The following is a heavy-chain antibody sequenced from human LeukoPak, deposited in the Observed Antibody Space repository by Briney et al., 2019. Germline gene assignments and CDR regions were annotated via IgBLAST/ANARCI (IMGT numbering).Heavy chain of an antibody. Sequence: GGSLRLSCAASGFTFSTYSMNWVRQAPGKGLEWVAVIWSDASNTYYVDSVKGRFTISRDNSKNTLYLQMNSLRAEDTAVYYCARTYNIRYFDTWGQGTLVTVSS. D-gene: IGHD3-9*01. V-gene: IGHV3-33*08. J-gene: IGHJ4*02. CDR3: ARTYNIRYFDT. CDR2: IWSDASNT. CDR1: GFTFSTYS.